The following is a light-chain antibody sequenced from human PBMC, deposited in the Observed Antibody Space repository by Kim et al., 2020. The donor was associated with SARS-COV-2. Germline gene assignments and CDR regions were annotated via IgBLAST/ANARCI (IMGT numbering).Light chain of an antibody. V-gene: IGKV1-12*01. CDR2: AAS. CDR1: HDINSW. CDR3: QQANSVPFT. J-gene: IGKJ3*01. Sequence: DIQMTQSPSSVSASVGDRVTITCRESHDINSWLAWYQQKPGQATQLLIYAASHLQSGVPSRFSGSGSGTDFTLTINSRRPEDFATYFCQQANSVPFTFGPGTKVDIK.